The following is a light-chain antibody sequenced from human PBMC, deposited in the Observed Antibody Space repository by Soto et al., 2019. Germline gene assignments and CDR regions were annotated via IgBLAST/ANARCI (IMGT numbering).Light chain of an antibody. V-gene: IGKV1-33*01. CDR1: QDISNY. CDR3: QQSDSLPIT. CDR2: DAS. J-gene: IGKJ5*01. Sequence: DIQMTQSPSSLSASVGDRVTITCRASQDISNYLNWYQQRPGKAPKLLIYDASNLERGVPSRFSGTRSGTHFTFAITSLHPEDVATYYCQQSDSLPITFGLGTRLEI.